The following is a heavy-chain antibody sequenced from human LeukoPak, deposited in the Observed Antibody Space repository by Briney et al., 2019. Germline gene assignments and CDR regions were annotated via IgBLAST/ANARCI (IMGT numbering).Heavy chain of an antibody. V-gene: IGHV1-8*01. Sequence: ASVKVSCKASGYTFTDFDINWVRQAAGQGLEWMGWMNPNSGNAGYAERFQGRVIMTRDTSISTVYMELSRLTSDDTAVYYCAGGTPYCTSASCYNYWGQGTLLTVSS. J-gene: IGHJ4*02. CDR3: AGGTPYCTSASCYNY. CDR1: GYTFTDFD. D-gene: IGHD2-2*02. CDR2: MNPNSGNA.